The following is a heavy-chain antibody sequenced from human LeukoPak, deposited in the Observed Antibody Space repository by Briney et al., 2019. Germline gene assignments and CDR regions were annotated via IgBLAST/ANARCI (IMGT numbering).Heavy chain of an antibody. CDR3: ARRTNSTYPRLDY. Sequence: SETLSLTCAVYGGSFSGYYWSWIRQPPGKGLEWIGEINHSGSTNYNPSLKSRVTISVDTSKNQFSLKLSSVTAADTAVYYCARRTNSTYPRLDYWGQGTLVTVSS. V-gene: IGHV4-34*01. CDR1: GGSFSGYY. J-gene: IGHJ4*02. CDR2: INHSGST. D-gene: IGHD2-2*01.